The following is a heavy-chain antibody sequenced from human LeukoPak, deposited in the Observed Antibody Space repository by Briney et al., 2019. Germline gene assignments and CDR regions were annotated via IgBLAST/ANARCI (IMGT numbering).Heavy chain of an antibody. V-gene: IGHV1-46*01. CDR3: ARSRGFGYYYDSSGYHPGNWFDP. J-gene: IGHJ5*02. CDR2: INPSGGST. CDR1: GYTFTSYY. D-gene: IGHD3-22*01. Sequence: EASVKVSCKASGYTFTSYYMHWVRQAPGQGLEWMGIINPSGGSTSYAQKFQGRVTMTRDTSTSTVYMELSSLRSEDTAVYYCARSRGFGYYYDSSGYHPGNWFDPWGQGTLVTVSS.